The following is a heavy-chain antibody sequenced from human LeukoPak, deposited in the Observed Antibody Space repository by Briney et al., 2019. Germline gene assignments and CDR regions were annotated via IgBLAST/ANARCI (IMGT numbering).Heavy chain of an antibody. V-gene: IGHV3-48*03. CDR3: ARVHYFYGGNSEVYFDY. J-gene: IGHJ4*02. Sequence: GGSLRPSCAASGFTFSSYEMNWVRQAPGKGLEWVSYISISGSTIYYADSVKGRFTISRDNAKNSLYLQMNSLRAEDTAVYYCARVHYFYGGNSEVYFDYWGQGTLVTVSS. CDR2: ISISGSTI. CDR1: GFTFSSYE. D-gene: IGHD4-23*01.